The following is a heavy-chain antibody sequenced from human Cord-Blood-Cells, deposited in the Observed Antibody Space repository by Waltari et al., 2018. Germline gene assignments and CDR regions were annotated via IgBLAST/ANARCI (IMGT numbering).Heavy chain of an antibody. CDR1: GGSFSGYY. J-gene: IGHJ4*02. CDR2: INNNGST. Sequence: QVQLQQWGAGLLHPSETLSLTCAVYGGSFSGYYWSWIRQPPGTGLEWTGEINNNGSTNYNPSLKSRVTISVDTSKNQFSLKLSSVTAADTDVYYCAAGYYFDYWGQGTLVTVSS. D-gene: IGHD3-9*01. CDR3: AAGYYFDY. V-gene: IGHV4-34*01.